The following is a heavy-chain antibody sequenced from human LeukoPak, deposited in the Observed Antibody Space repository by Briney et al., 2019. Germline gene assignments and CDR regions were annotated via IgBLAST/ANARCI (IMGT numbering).Heavy chain of an antibody. J-gene: IGHJ3*02. V-gene: IGHV4-59*01. Sequence: PSETLSLTCTVSGGSINSYYWTWSRQPPGKGLEWIGYISYSGATSYNPSLTSRVTISEDTSKNQFYLRLSSMTAADTAIYYCAAGGYYGSGAFHIWGLGTMVTVSS. CDR2: ISYSGAT. CDR1: GGSINSYY. D-gene: IGHD3-10*01. CDR3: AAGGYYGSGAFHI.